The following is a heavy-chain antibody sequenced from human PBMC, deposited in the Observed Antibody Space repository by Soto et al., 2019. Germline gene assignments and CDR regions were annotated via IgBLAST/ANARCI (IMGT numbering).Heavy chain of an antibody. CDR2: IYHSGST. J-gene: IGHJ6*02. Sequence: PSETLSLTCTVSGGSISSYYWSWVRQPPGKGLEWIGEIYHSGSTNYNPSLKSRVTVSVDKSMNQFSLKLTSVTAADTAVYYCATNSYYSLGVWGQGTTVTVSS. V-gene: IGHV4-59*12. CDR3: ATNSYYSLGV. CDR1: GGSISSYY.